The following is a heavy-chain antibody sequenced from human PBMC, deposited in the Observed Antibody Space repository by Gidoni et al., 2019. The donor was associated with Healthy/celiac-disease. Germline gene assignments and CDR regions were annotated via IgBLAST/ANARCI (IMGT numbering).Heavy chain of an antibody. CDR3: ARAGGYCSSTSCYQIDY. CDR1: GFTFSSYS. D-gene: IGHD2-2*01. J-gene: IGHJ4*02. V-gene: IGHV3-21*01. CDR2: ISSSSSYI. Sequence: EVQLVESGGGLVKPGGSLRLSCAASGFTFSSYSMNWVRQAPGKGLGWVSSISSSSSYIYYADSVKGRFTISRDNAKNSLYLQMNSLRAEDTAVYYCARAGGYCSSTSCYQIDYWGQGTLVTVSS.